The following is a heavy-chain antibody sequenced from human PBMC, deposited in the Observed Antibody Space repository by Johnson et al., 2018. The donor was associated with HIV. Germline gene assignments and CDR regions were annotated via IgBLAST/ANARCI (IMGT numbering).Heavy chain of an antibody. V-gene: IGHV3-30*04. CDR1: GFTFSSYY. Sequence: QMLLVESGGGVGQPGGSLRLSCVVSGFTFSSYYIHWVRQAPGTGLEWVAIISSDGSKHSAASVSGRFIISRDNPRNTYLQLNSLRAEDTALYYCARAPDYFDSSDSNDAFDFWGQGTMVTVSS. J-gene: IGHJ3*01. CDR2: ISSDGSK. CDR3: ARAPDYFDSSDSNDAFDF. D-gene: IGHD3-22*01.